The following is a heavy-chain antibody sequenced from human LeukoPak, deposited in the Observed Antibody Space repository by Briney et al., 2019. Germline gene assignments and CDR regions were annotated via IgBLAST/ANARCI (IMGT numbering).Heavy chain of an antibody. CDR3: ARLASGSYYEGWFDP. CDR2: IYYSGST. J-gene: IGHJ5*02. V-gene: IGHV4-39*07. CDR1: GGSISSSIYY. Sequence: SETLSLTCSVSGGSISSSIYYWGWIRQPPGKGLEWIGSIYYSGSTYYNPSLKSRVTISVDTSKNQFSLKLSSVTAADTAVYYCARLASGSYYEGWFDPWGQGTLVTVSS. D-gene: IGHD1-26*01.